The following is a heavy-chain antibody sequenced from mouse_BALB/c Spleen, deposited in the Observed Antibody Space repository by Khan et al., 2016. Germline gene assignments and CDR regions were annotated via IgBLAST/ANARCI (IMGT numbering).Heavy chain of an antibody. CDR2: INPDSSTI. CDR1: GFDFSRYW. Sequence: EVKLLESGGGLVQPGGSPKLSCAASGFDFSRYWMSWVRQAPGKGLEWIGEINPDSSTINYTQSLKDKFIITRDNAKNTLYLQMSKVRSEDTALYYCARQGDYGYDGYWGQGTTLTVSS. D-gene: IGHD2-2*01. V-gene: IGHV4-1*02. J-gene: IGHJ2*01. CDR3: ARQGDYGYDGY.